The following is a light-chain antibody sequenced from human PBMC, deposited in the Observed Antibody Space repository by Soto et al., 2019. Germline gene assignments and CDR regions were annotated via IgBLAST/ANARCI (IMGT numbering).Light chain of an antibody. Sequence: LLPPSPATLSLSPGEGAPLSCRASPSVSSTSLAWYPPQPGQAPRLLISRTSNRATGTPERFSGSGSGTDGTLTISRLAPEDFAVYYCQQYGSPPITFGQGTRLEI. CDR3: QQYGSPPIT. J-gene: IGKJ5*01. CDR1: PSVSSTS. V-gene: IGKV3-20*01. CDR2: RTS.